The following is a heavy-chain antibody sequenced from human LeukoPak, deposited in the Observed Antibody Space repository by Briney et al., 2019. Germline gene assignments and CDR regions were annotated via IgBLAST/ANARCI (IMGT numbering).Heavy chain of an antibody. Sequence: HSGGSLRLSCAASGFTFSSYAMTWVRQAPGKGLEWVSAISGSGGSTYYADSVKGRFTISRDNSKNTLYLQMNSLRVEDTAVYYCAKDGGFWSGYYPYWGQGTLVTVSS. V-gene: IGHV3-23*01. D-gene: IGHD3-3*01. J-gene: IGHJ4*02. CDR3: AKDGGFWSGYYPY. CDR1: GFTFSSYA. CDR2: ISGSGGST.